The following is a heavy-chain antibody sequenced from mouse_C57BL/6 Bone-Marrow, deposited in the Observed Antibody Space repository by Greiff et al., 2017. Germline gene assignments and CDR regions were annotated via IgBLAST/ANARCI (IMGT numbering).Heavy chain of an antibody. Sequence: VKLMESGPELVKPGASVKISCKASGYAFSSSWMNWVKQRPGKGLEWIGRIYPGDGDTNYNGKFKGKATLTADKSSSTAYMQLSSLTSEDSAVYFCAEGLRSAWFAYWGQGTLVTVSA. CDR3: AEGLRSAWFAY. D-gene: IGHD2-4*01. V-gene: IGHV1-82*01. J-gene: IGHJ3*01. CDR2: IYPGDGDT. CDR1: GYAFSSSW.